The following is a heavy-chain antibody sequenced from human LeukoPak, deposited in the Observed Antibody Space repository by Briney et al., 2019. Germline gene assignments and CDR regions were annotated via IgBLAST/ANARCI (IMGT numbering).Heavy chain of an antibody. CDR1: GFTFSSYS. J-gene: IGHJ5*02. CDR2: ISSSSSII. CDR3: AKDLLWFGEPNWFDP. Sequence: PGGSLRLSCAASGFTFSSYSMNWVRQAPGKGLEWISYISSSSSIIYYADSVKGRFTISRDNSKNTLYLQMNSLRAEDTAVYYCAKDLLWFGEPNWFDPWGQGTLVTVSS. V-gene: IGHV3-48*01. D-gene: IGHD3-10*01.